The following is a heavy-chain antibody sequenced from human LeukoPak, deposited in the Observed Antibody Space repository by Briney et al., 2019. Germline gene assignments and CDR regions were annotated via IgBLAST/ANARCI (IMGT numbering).Heavy chain of an antibody. D-gene: IGHD3-3*01. CDR1: GYTFTSYG. V-gene: IGHV1-18*01. CDR2: ISAYNGNT. J-gene: IGHJ4*01. Sequence: PWASVKVSCKASGYTFTSYGISWVRQAPGQGLEWMGWISAYNGNTNYAQKLQGRVTMTTDTSTSTAYMELRSLRSDDTAVYYCARGSTDDFWSGYLYFDYWGQGTLVTVSS. CDR3: ARGSTDDFWSGYLYFDY.